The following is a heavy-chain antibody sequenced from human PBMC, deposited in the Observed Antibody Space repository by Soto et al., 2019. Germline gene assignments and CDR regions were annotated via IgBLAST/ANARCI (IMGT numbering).Heavy chain of an antibody. CDR2: INAGNGNT. J-gene: IGHJ3*02. D-gene: IGHD6-19*01. V-gene: IGHV1-3*01. CDR3: AREAAVAYDAFDI. CDR1: GYTFTSYA. Sequence: ASVKVSCKASGYTFTSYAMHWMRQAPGQRLEWMGWINAGNGNTKYSQKFQGRVTITRDTSASTAYMELSSLRSEDTAVYYCAREAAVAYDAFDIWGQGTMVTVSS.